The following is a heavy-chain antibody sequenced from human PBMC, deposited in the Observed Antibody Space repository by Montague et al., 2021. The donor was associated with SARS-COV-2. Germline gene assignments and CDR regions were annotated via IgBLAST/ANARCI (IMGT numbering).Heavy chain of an antibody. D-gene: IGHD3-3*01. J-gene: IGHJ4*02. CDR1: GGSISSYY. CDR3: AGDCNTIVGVVTWSAYFDY. Sequence: SETLSLTCTVSGGSISSYYWSWIRLPPGKGLEWLGYIYFSGSTDYNPSLTSRVPISVDTAKNTFSLMLSSVTAAVTAVYYCAGDCNTIVGVVTWSAYFDYWGQGTLVTVSS. V-gene: IGHV4-59*01. CDR2: IYFSGST.